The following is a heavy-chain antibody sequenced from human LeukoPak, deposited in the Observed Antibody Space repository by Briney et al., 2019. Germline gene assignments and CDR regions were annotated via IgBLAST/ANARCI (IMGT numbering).Heavy chain of an antibody. D-gene: IGHD4-23*01. CDR3: ARVEGDYGGNQRYYYYYMDV. V-gene: IGHV1-69*13. CDR1: GYTFTSYG. CDR2: IIPIFGTA. J-gene: IGHJ6*03. Sequence: GASVKVSCKASGYTFTSYGISWVRQAPGQGLEWMGGIIPIFGTANYAQKFQGRVTITADESTSTAYMELSSMRSEDTAVYYCARVEGDYGGNQRYYYYYMDVWGKGTTVTVSS.